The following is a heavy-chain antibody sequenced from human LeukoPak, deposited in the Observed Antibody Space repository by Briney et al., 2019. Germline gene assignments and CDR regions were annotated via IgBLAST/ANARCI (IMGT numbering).Heavy chain of an antibody. Sequence: ASVKVSCKASGYTFTGYYMHWVRQAPGQGLEWMGWINPNSGGTNYAQKFQGRVTMTRDTSINTAYMEVSRLRSDDTAVYYCARGFYAGGEMDVWGKGTTVTVSS. V-gene: IGHV1-2*02. CDR2: INPNSGGT. J-gene: IGHJ6*04. D-gene: IGHD2-21*01. CDR3: ARGFYAGGEMDV. CDR1: GYTFTGYY.